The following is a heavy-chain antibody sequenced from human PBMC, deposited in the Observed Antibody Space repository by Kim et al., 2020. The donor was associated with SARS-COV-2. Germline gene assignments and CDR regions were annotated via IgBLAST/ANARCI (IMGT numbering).Heavy chain of an antibody. J-gene: IGHJ5*02. V-gene: IGHV3-53*01. CDR3: AKAPLGYCSSTSCYHP. D-gene: IGHD2-2*01. Sequence: SVKGRFTIDRDNSTKTLYLQMNSMRAEDTAVYYCAKAPLGYCSSTSCYHPWGQGTLVTVSS.